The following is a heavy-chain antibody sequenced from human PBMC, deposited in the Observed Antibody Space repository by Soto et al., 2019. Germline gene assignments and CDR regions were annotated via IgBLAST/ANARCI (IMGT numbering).Heavy chain of an antibody. V-gene: IGHV3-9*01. J-gene: IGHJ4*02. CDR1: GFTFDDYA. D-gene: IGHD2-15*01. CDR2: ISWNSGSI. CDR3: AKAIPVAIAPFDY. Sequence: LRLSCAASGFTFDDYAMHWVRQAPGKGLEWVSGISWNSGSIGYADSVKGRFTISRDNAKNSLYLQMNSLRAEDTAVYYCAKAIPVAIAPFDYWGQGTLVTVSS.